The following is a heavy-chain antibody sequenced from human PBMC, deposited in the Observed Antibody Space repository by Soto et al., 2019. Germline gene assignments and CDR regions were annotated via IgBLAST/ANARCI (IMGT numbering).Heavy chain of an antibody. CDR3: ATYESNGYNYPPGVGP. CDR2: ISYDGSNK. D-gene: IGHD3-22*01. CDR1: GFTISSYS. V-gene: IGHV3-30-3*01. J-gene: IGHJ5*02. Sequence: GRPLRLSCTVSGFTISSYSMHWVRQAPGKGLEWVAVISYDGSNKYYADSVKGRFTISRDNSKNTLYLQMNSLRAEDTAVYYCATYESNGYNYPPGVGPWGQGTLVTVSS.